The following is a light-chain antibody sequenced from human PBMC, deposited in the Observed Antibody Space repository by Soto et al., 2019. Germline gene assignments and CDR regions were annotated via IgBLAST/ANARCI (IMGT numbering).Light chain of an antibody. Sequence: DIQMTQSPSSLSASVGDTVTITCRASQDIGNFFAWFQQKPGKAPKSLISAASSLQSGVPSKFSVSGSGTDINLTINSLQPEDVATYYGQQYHSWPATFGGGTKVEI. V-gene: IGKV1-16*02. CDR1: QDIGNF. CDR2: AAS. J-gene: IGKJ4*01. CDR3: QQYHSWPAT.